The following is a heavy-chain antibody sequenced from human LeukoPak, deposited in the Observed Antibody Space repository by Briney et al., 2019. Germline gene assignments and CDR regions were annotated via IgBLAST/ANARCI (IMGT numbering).Heavy chain of an antibody. Sequence: ASVKVSCKTSGYTFTNYYIHWVRQAPGQGLEWMGRIDPNTGGTKSAKNFQGRVTMTRDTSISTAYMELSSLRSEDTAVYYCARGALAYAFDIWGQGTMVTVSS. CDR1: GYTFTNYY. J-gene: IGHJ3*02. V-gene: IGHV1-2*06. CDR2: IDPNTGGT. CDR3: ARGALAYAFDI.